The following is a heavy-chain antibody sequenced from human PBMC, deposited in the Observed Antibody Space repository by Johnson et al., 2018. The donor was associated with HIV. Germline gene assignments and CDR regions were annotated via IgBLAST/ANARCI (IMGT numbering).Heavy chain of an antibody. CDR2: ISYDGST. V-gene: IGHV3-30*03. CDR1: GFSFSSYD. CDR3: ARGPPYYDSSGGYAFDI. D-gene: IGHD3-22*01. Sequence: QVQLVESGGGLVQPGRSLRLSCAASGFSFSSYDMHWVRQAPGKGLEWVAVISYDGSTGDADSVKGRFTISRENAKNSLYLQMNSLRAGDTAVYYCARGPPYYDSSGGYAFDIWGQGTVVAVSS. J-gene: IGHJ3*02.